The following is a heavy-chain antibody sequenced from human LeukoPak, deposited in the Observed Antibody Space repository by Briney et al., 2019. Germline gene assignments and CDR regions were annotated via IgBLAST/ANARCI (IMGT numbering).Heavy chain of an antibody. CDR3: AVSVSNSHYYYYMDV. D-gene: IGHD4-11*01. CDR2: ISGYNGHT. J-gene: IGHJ6*03. V-gene: IGHV1-18*01. CDR1: GYTFTSYG. Sequence: ASVKVSCKASGYTFTSYGISWVRQAPGQGLEWMGWISGYNGHTNYAQKFQGRVTMTRDMSTSTVYMELSSLRSEDTAVYYCAVSVSNSHYYYYMDVWGKGTTVTVSS.